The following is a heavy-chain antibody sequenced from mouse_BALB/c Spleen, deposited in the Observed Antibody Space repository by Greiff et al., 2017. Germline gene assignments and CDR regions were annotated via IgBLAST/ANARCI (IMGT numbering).Heavy chain of an antibody. D-gene: IGHD2-1*01. CDR2: ISTYYGNT. V-gene: IGHV1-67*01. Sequence: VQLQQSGPELVRPGVSVKISCKGSGYTFTDYAIHWVKQSHAKSLEWIGVISTYYGNTNYNQKFKGKATMTVDKSSSTAYMELARLTSEDSAIYYCARGRGNYVNYAMDYWGQGTSVTVSS. CDR1: GYTFTDYA. J-gene: IGHJ4*01. CDR3: ARGRGNYVNYAMDY.